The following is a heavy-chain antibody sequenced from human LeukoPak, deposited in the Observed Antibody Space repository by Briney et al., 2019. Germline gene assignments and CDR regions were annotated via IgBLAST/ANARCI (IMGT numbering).Heavy chain of an antibody. CDR2: IYTSGTI. D-gene: IGHD3-16*02. J-gene: IGHJ3*02. CDR1: GGSISSYF. CDR3: ATVSRADAFDT. Sequence: PSETLSLTCTVSGGSISSYFWTWIRQPAGRGLEWIGRIYTSGTINYNPSLKSRVTISVDKSKNQFYLKLSSVTAADTAVYYCATVSRADAFDTWGQGTMVTVSS. V-gene: IGHV4-4*07.